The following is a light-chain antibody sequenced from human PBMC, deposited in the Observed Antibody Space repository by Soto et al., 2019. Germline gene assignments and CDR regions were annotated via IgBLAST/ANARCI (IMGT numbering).Light chain of an antibody. J-gene: IGKJ4*01. Sequence: EIVLTQSPATLSVSPGEGATLSCRASQSVGSLLAWYQQKPGQAPRLLIYGASKRTTGVPERFSGSGSGTDFTLTISRLEPEDFAVYYCHYYGRSPLPFGGGTKVDIK. CDR2: GAS. CDR3: HYYGRSPLP. CDR1: QSVGSL. V-gene: IGKV3-20*01.